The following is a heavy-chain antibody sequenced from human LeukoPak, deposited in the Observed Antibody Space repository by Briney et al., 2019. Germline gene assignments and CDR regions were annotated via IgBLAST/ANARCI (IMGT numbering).Heavy chain of an antibody. CDR1: GYTFTSYG. CDR3: ARGTGYYDSAWFDP. D-gene: IGHD3-22*01. CDR2: ISAYNGNT. Sequence: ASVKVSCKASGYTFTSYGISWVRQAPGQGLEWMGWISAYNGNTNYAQKFQGRVTMTRDTSTSTVYMELSSLRSEDTAVYYCARGTGYYDSAWFDPWGQGTLVTVSS. J-gene: IGHJ5*02. V-gene: IGHV1-18*01.